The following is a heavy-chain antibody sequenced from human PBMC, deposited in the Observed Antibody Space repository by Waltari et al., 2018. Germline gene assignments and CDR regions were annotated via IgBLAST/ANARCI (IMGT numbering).Heavy chain of an antibody. CDR1: GYSFSRGSY. Sequence: QVQLQESGPGLVTPSETLSLTCTVSGYSFSRGSYWCWIRQPPGKGLEWIGSIYHSGSTYYNPSLKSRVTISVDTSKNQFSLKLSSVTAADTAVYYCARDQAGLLDYWGQGTLVTVSS. V-gene: IGHV4-38-2*02. CDR2: IYHSGST. D-gene: IGHD3-22*01. CDR3: ARDQAGLLDY. J-gene: IGHJ4*02.